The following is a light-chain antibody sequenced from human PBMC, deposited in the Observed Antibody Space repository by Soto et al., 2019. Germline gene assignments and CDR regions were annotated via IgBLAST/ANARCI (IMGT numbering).Light chain of an antibody. J-gene: IGLJ1*01. V-gene: IGLV2-14*01. CDR1: ISYIGGYNY. Sequence: QSALTQPASVSGSPGQSITISCTGTISYIGGYNYVSWYQQHPGKAHKLMIYDVSKRPSGVSDRFSGSKSGNTASLTISGLQAEDEADYYCNSYTSSSTHVFGTGTKVTVL. CDR3: NSYTSSSTHV. CDR2: DVS.